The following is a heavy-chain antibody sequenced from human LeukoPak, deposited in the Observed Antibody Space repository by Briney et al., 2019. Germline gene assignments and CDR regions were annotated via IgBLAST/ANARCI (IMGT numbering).Heavy chain of an antibody. D-gene: IGHD6-13*01. V-gene: IGHV1-2*02. CDR1: GYTFTSYD. J-gene: IGHJ5*02. Sequence: GAPVKVSCKASGYTFTSYDINWVRQAPGQGLEWMGWINPNSGGTNYAQKFQGRVTMTRDTSISTAYMELSRLRSDDTAVYYCARDRTLIAAAGANWFDPWGQGTLVTVSS. CDR3: ARDRTLIAAAGANWFDP. CDR2: INPNSGGT.